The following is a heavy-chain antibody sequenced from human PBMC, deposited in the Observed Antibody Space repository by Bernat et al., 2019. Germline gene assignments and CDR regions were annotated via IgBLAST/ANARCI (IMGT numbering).Heavy chain of an antibody. Sequence: EVQLVESGGGLVQPGRSLRLSCAASGFTFDDYAMHWVRQAPGKGLEWVSGISWNSGSIGYADSVKGRFTISRDNAKNSLYLQMNSMRAEDTALYYCAKTGGGAKAGAFDIWGQGTMVTVSS. J-gene: IGHJ3*02. CDR2: ISWNSGSI. D-gene: IGHD1-26*01. CDR3: AKTGGGAKAGAFDI. V-gene: IGHV3-9*01. CDR1: GFTFDDYA.